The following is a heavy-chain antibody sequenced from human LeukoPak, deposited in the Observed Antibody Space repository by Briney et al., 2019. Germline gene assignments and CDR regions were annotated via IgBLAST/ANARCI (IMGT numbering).Heavy chain of an antibody. Sequence: SVKVSCKASGGTFSSYAISWVRQAPGQGLEWMGGIIPIFGTANYAQKFQGRVTITADESTSTAYMELSSLRSEDTAVYYCARVRAAIPYCSSTSCYRGAFGIWGQGTMVTVSS. CDR2: IIPIFGTA. CDR1: GGTFSSYA. CDR3: ARVRAAIPYCSSTSCYRGAFGI. J-gene: IGHJ3*02. D-gene: IGHD2-2*01. V-gene: IGHV1-69*13.